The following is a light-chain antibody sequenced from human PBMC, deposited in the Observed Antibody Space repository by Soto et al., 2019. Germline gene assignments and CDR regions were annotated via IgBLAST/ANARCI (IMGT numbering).Light chain of an antibody. CDR2: GAS. V-gene: IGKV3-20*01. CDR1: QSVSSSY. CDR3: QQYGSSPLT. J-gene: IGKJ4*01. Sequence: EIVVTQSPGTLSLSPAERATLSCRASQSVSSSYLAWYQQKPGQAPRLLIYGASSRATGIPDRFSGSGSGTDFTLTISRLEPEDFAVYYCQQYGSSPLTFGGGTKVEIK.